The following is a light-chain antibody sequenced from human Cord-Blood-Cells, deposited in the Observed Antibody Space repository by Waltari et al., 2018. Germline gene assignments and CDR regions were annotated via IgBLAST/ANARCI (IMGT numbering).Light chain of an antibody. V-gene: IGLV2-23*01. CDR2: EGS. CDR3: CSYAGSSTWV. J-gene: IGLJ3*02. CDR1: SSVVGSYNL. Sequence: QSALTQPASVSGSPGQSITISCPGPSSVVGSYNLVSWYQQHPGKAPKLMMYEGSNRPSGVSNRFSGSKSGNTASLTISGRQAEDEADYYCCSYAGSSTWVFGGGTKLTVL.